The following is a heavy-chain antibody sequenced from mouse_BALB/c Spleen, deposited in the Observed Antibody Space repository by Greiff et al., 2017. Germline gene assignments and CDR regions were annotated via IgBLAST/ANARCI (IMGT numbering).Heavy chain of an antibody. J-gene: IGHJ3*01. V-gene: IGHV1S81*02. CDR3: ARVEYGNPFAY. CDR2: INPSNGRT. D-gene: IGHD2-1*01. Sequence: QVQLQQPGAELVKPGASVKLSCKASGYTFTSYWMHWVKQRPGQGLEWIGEINPSNGRTNYNEKFKSKATLTVDKSSSTAYMQLSSLTSEDSAVYCCARVEYGNPFAYWGQGTLVTVSA. CDR1: GYTFTSYW.